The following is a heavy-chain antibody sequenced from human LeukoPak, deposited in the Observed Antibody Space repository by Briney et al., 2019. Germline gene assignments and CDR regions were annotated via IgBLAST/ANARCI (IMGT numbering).Heavy chain of an antibody. Sequence: HPGGSLRLSCEASGFPFGSYVMSWVRQAPGKGLEWIAYINHNAEMIFYPDFVKGRFTISRDNAMNSLYLQMNALRYEDTAIYYCARDHDWAFDLWGQGTLVTVSS. J-gene: IGHJ4*02. D-gene: IGHD3-9*01. CDR1: GFPFGSYV. CDR2: INHNAEMI. V-gene: IGHV3-48*02. CDR3: ARDHDWAFDL.